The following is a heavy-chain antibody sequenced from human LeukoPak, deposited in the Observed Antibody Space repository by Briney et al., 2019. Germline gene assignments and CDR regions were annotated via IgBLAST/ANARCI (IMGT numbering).Heavy chain of an antibody. Sequence: AGSLRLSCVASGFSFGTYTMCWVRHAPWTGLECVSTIIGAAQTLYAASVKGRFTISRDNSRNTLYLQMNSLRVEDTAIYFCAKDLRPDSRYDFDYWGQGTLVTVTS. D-gene: IGHD5-12*01. CDR1: GFSFGTYT. CDR3: AKDLRPDSRYDFDY. CDR2: IIGAAQT. J-gene: IGHJ4*02. V-gene: IGHV3-23*01.